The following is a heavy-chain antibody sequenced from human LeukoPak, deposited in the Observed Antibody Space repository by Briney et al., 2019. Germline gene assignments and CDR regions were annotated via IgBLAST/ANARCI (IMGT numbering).Heavy chain of an antibody. CDR2: ISHDGSNK. CDR1: GFTFSSYA. D-gene: IGHD1-26*01. CDR3: ARGGGSYYYGMDV. Sequence: GRSLRLSCAASGFTFSSYAMHWVRQAPGKGLEWVALISHDGSNKYYADSVKGRFTISRDNSKNTLYLQMNSLRAEDTAVYYCARGGGSYYYGMDVWGQGTTVTVSS. V-gene: IGHV3-30*04. J-gene: IGHJ6*02.